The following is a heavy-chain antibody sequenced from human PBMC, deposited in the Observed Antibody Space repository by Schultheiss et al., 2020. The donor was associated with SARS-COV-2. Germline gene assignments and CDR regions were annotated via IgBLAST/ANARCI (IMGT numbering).Heavy chain of an antibody. J-gene: IGHJ6*02. V-gene: IGHV5-51*01. D-gene: IGHD3-10*01. CDR3: ARLFDGSGSYVVDYYYGMDV. CDR1: GYSFTSYW. Sequence: GESLKISCKGSGYSFTSYWIGWVRQMPGKGLEWMGIIYPGDSDTRYSPSFQGQVTISADKYISTAYLQWSSLKASDTAMYYCARLFDGSGSYVVDYYYGMDVWGQGTTVTVSS. CDR2: IYPGDSDT.